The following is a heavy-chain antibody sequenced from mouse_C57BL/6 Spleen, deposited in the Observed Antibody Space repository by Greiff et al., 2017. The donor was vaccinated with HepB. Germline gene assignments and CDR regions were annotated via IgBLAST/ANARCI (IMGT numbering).Heavy chain of an antibody. J-gene: IGHJ4*01. V-gene: IGHV1-4*01. D-gene: IGHD1-1*01. CDR1: GYTFTSYT. Sequence: VQLQESGAELARPGASVKMSCKASGYTFTSYTMHWVKQRPGQGLEWIGYINPSSGYTKYNQKFKDKATLTADKSSSTAYMQLISLTSEDSAVYYCARGGTTVVATGDYWGQGTSVTVSS. CDR3: ARGGTTVVATGDY. CDR2: INPSSGYT.